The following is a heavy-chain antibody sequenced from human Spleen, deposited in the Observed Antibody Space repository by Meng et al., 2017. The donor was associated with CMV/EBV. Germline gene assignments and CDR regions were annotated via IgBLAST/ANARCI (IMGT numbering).Heavy chain of an antibody. D-gene: IGHD6-19*01. CDR2: ISSSGST. CDR3: AREYNTGWSGWFDP. CDR1: GGSISKYF. V-gene: IGHV4-59*01. J-gene: IGHJ5*02. Sequence: SETLSLTCTVSGGSISKYFWNWIRQPPGKGLEWIGYISSSGSTNNNPALKSRVTMSVDMSKNQFSLKVSSVTAADTAVYYCAREYNTGWSGWFDPWGQGTLVTVSS.